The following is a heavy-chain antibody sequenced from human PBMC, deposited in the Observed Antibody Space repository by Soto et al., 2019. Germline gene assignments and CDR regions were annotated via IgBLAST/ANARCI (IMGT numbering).Heavy chain of an antibody. V-gene: IGHV3-48*01. J-gene: IGHJ4*02. Sequence: EVQLVESGGGLVQPGGSLRLSCAASGFTISTYSMNWVRQAPGKGLEWISYISSSSSTIYYADSVKGRFTISRDNAKNSVYLQMNSLRAEDTGVYYCARYSSGWMDYWGQGTLVTVSS. CDR3: ARYSSGWMDY. CDR1: GFTISTYS. CDR2: ISSSSSTI. D-gene: IGHD6-19*01.